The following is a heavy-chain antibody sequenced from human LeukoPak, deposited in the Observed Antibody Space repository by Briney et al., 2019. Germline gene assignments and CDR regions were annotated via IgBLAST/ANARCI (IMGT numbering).Heavy chain of an antibody. D-gene: IGHD3-16*02. CDR1: GGSISSSSYY. CDR3: ASGLDYDYVWGSYRWLVY. V-gene: IGHV4-39*01. CDR2: IYYSGST. Sequence: SETLSLTCTVSGGSISSSSYYWGWIRQPPGKWLEWIGSIYYSGSTYYNPSLKSRVTISVDTSKNQFSLKLSSVTAADTAVYYCASGLDYDYVWGSYRWLVYWGQGTLVTVSS. J-gene: IGHJ4*02.